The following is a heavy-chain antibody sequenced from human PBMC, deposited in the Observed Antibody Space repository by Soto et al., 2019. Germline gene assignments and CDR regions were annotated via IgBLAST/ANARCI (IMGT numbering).Heavy chain of an antibody. Sequence: GGSLRLSCAASGFTFSSYGMHWVRQAPGKGLEWVAVIWYDGSNKYYADSVKGRFTISRDNSKNTLYLQMNSLRAEDTAVYYCARARGSSWEYNWFDTWGQGTLVTVSS. V-gene: IGHV3-33*01. CDR1: GFTFSSYG. D-gene: IGHD6-13*01. CDR2: IWYDGSNK. CDR3: ARARGSSWEYNWFDT. J-gene: IGHJ5*02.